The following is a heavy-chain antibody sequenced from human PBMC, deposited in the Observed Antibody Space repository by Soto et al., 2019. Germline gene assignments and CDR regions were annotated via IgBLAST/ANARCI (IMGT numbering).Heavy chain of an antibody. Sequence: AGGSLRLSCAASGFTFSHYAMSWVRQAPGKGLEWVSAVSESGFNTYYADSVKGRFTISRDNSKNTLYLQMNSLRAEDTAVYYCAKGQYYYDSHFDYWGPGTLVTAPQ. CDR1: GFTFSHYA. D-gene: IGHD3-22*01. CDR3: AKGQYYYDSHFDY. J-gene: IGHJ4*02. V-gene: IGHV3-23*01. CDR2: VSESGFNT.